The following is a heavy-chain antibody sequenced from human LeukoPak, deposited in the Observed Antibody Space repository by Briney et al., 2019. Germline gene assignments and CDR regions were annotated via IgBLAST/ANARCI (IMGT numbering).Heavy chain of an antibody. V-gene: IGHV3-30*18. D-gene: IGHD1-26*01. CDR3: AKDGRATGAFDI. J-gene: IGHJ3*02. Sequence: GRSLRLSCAASGFTFRSYGMHWVRQAPGKRLERVEVISYDGSNNYYADSVKGRFTISRDNSKSTLYLQMNSLRAEDTAVYYCAKDGRATGAFDIWGQGKMVTVSS. CDR1: GFTFRSYG. CDR2: ISYDGSNN.